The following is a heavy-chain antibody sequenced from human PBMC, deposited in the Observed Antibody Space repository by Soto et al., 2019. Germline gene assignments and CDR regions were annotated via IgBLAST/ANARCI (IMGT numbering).Heavy chain of an antibody. J-gene: IGHJ6*02. D-gene: IGHD6-19*01. CDR2: ISWDGGST. V-gene: IGHV3-43*01. CDR3: AKDIRSSCWYPYYYYGMDV. CDR1: GFTFDDYT. Sequence: GGSLRLSCAASGFTFDDYTMHWVRQAPGKGLEWVSLISWDGGSTYYADFVKGRFTISRDNSKNSLYLQMNSLRTEDTALYYCAKDIRSSCWYPYYYYGMDVWGQGTTVTGSS.